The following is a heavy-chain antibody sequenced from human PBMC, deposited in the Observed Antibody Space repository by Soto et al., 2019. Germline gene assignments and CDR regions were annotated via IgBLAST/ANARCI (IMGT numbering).Heavy chain of an antibody. CDR3: AKGSIEYSASVDN. Sequence: EVQLLESGGGLVQPGGSLRLSCAASGFSFSSYAMVWVRQAPGKGLEWVSVISARGGSSYFADSVKGRFTTSRDNSKNVLSLEMSSLRAEDTAKYFCAKGSIEYSASVDNWDQGTLVLVSS. CDR2: ISARGGSS. V-gene: IGHV3-23*01. D-gene: IGHD5-12*01. J-gene: IGHJ4*02. CDR1: GFSFSSYA.